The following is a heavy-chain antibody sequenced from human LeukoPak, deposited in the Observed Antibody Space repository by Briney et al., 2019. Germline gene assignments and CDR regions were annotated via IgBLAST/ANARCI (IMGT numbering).Heavy chain of an antibody. CDR3: ARQVRYNWNYGTLDY. V-gene: IGHV4-4*07. CDR2: IYTSGST. CDR1: GGSISSYY. Sequence: SETLSLTCTVSGGSISSYYWSWIRQPAGKGLEWIGRIYTSGSTNYNPSLKSRVTMLVDTSKNQFSLKLSSVTAADTAVYYCARQVRYNWNYGTLDYWGQGTLVTVSS. D-gene: IGHD1-7*01. J-gene: IGHJ4*02.